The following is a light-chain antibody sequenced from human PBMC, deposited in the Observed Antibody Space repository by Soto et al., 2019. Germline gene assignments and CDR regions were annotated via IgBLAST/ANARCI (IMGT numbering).Light chain of an antibody. Sequence: QSVLTQPPSVSAAPGQRVTISCTGSSSNIGAGYEAHWYQQVPGTAHKLLIYENNTRPSGVPDRFSGSKSGTSASLAITGLQAGDEAEYYCQSYDSSLSGYVFGTGTKLTVL. V-gene: IGLV1-40*01. CDR3: QSYDSSLSGYV. J-gene: IGLJ1*01. CDR1: SSNIGAGYE. CDR2: ENN.